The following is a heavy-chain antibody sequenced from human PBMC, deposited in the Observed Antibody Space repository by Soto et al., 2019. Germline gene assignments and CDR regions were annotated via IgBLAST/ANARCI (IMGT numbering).Heavy chain of an antibody. J-gene: IGHJ4*02. V-gene: IGHV1-69*01. Sequence: CKASGGTFSSYAISWVRQAPGQGLEWMGGIIPIFGTANYAQKFQGRVTITADESTSTAYMELSSLRSEDTAVYYCARSCCGGSCLLRLDYWGQGTLVTVSS. D-gene: IGHD2-15*01. CDR2: IIPIFGTA. CDR1: GGTFSSYA. CDR3: ARSCCGGSCLLRLDY.